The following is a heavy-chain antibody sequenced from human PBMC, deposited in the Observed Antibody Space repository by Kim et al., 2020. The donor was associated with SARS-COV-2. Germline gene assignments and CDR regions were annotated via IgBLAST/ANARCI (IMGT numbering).Heavy chain of an antibody. J-gene: IGHJ4*02. D-gene: IGHD6-13*01. CDR2: IYYSGST. Sequence: SETLSLTCTVSGGSISSSIYYWGWIRQPPGKGLELIGTIYYSGSTYYNPSLKSRVTISVDTSKNQFSLKLSSVTAADTAVYYCARRPSSFRATEYYFDYWGQGTLVTVSS. CDR1: GGSISSSIYY. V-gene: IGHV4-39*01. CDR3: ARRPSSFRATEYYFDY.